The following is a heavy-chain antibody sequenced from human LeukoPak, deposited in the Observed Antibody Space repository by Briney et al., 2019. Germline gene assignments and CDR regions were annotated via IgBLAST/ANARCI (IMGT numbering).Heavy chain of an antibody. V-gene: IGHV1-69*13. CDR1: GGTFSSYA. D-gene: IGHD1-26*01. J-gene: IGHJ6*03. Sequence: PVASVKVSCKASGGTFSSYAISWVRQAPGQGLEWMGGIIPIFGTANYAQKLQGRVTITADESTSTAYMELSSLRSEDTAVCYSASELLTVGYYYMDVGGKGTTATV. CDR3: ASELLTVGYYYMDV. CDR2: IIPIFGTA.